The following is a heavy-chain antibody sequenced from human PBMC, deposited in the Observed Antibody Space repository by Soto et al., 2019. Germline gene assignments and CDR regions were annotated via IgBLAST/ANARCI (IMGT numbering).Heavy chain of an antibody. V-gene: IGHV1-18*04. CDR2: ISAYNGNT. CDR3: ARGGVAAGNFNFDY. CDR1: GYTFTSYG. J-gene: IGHJ4*03. D-gene: IGHD6-19*01. Sequence: GASVKVSCKASGYTFTSYGISWVRQAPGQGLEWMGWISAYNGNTNYAQKLQDRVTITRDTSASTAYMELSSLRSEDTALYYCARGGVAAGNFNFDYWGQGTLVTVSS.